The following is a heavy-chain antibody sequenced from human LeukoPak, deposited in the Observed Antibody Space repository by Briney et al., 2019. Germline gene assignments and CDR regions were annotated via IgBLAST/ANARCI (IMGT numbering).Heavy chain of an antibody. Sequence: GGSLRLSCAASGFTFSSYSMNWVRQAPGKGLEWVSSISSSSSYIYYADSVKGRFTISRDNAKNSLYLQMNSLRAEDTAVYYCAKELYGDYAGDYWGQGTLVTVSS. CDR2: ISSSSSYI. D-gene: IGHD4-17*01. V-gene: IGHV3-21*01. CDR3: AKELYGDYAGDY. J-gene: IGHJ4*02. CDR1: GFTFSSYS.